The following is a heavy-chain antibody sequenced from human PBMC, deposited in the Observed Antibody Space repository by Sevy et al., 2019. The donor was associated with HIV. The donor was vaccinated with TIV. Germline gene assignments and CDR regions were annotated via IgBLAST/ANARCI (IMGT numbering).Heavy chain of an antibody. V-gene: IGHV3-30*19. CDR1: GFTFSDFG. J-gene: IGHJ4*02. CDR2: ISYDGSNK. CDR3: AGSSSWFDYFDY. Sequence: GGSLRLSCAASGFTFSDFGMQWVRQAPGKGLQWVAVISYDGSNKYYADSVKGRFTISRDNSKNTLYLQMNSLRAEDTAVYYCAGSSSWFDYFDYWGQGTLVTVSS. D-gene: IGHD6-13*01.